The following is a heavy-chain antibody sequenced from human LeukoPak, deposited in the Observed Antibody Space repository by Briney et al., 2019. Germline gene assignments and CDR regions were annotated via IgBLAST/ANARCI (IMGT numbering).Heavy chain of an antibody. J-gene: IGHJ6*03. CDR3: ASGRTVYYYYMDV. V-gene: IGHV3-74*01. CDR1: GFSFSSYW. Sequence: PGGSLRLSCAASGFSFSSYWMHWVRQVPGKGLVWVSRINTDGINTYYADSVEGRFTISRDNAMNTLYLQMNSLRAEDTAVYYCASGRTVYYYYMDVWGKGTTVTVSS. D-gene: IGHD2-8*01. CDR2: INTDGINT.